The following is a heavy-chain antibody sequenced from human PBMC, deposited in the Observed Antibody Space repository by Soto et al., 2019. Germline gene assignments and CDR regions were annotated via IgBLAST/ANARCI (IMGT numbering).Heavy chain of an antibody. CDR3: AIHSAGYEDS. J-gene: IGHJ5*02. D-gene: IGHD5-12*01. CDR1: GYIFTTYW. Sequence: GEALKISSKGSGYIFTTYWIGWVRQMPWKGLEWMGIIHPSDFDTRYSPSFQGQVTISADKSISTAYLQWSSLRASDTAMYYCAIHSAGYEDSWGQGTLVTVSS. CDR2: IHPSDFDT. V-gene: IGHV5-51*01.